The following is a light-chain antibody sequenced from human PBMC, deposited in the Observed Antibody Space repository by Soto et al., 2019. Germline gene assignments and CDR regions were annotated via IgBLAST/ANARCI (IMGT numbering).Light chain of an antibody. J-gene: IGKJ4*01. CDR2: GAS. CDR1: QSVSSN. CDR3: QQYNNWPLT. Sequence: EIVMTQSPATLSVSPGERATLSCRASQSVSSNLAWYQQKPGQAPRLLIYGASTRATGIPARFSGSVSGTEFTLTISSQQSEDFAVYYCQQYNNWPLTFGGGTKVEIK. V-gene: IGKV3D-15*01.